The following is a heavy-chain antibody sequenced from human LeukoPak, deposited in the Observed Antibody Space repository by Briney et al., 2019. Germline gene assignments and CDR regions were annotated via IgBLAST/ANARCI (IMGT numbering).Heavy chain of an antibody. D-gene: IGHD4-17*01. J-gene: IGHJ4*02. CDR3: AREETTDDDYFDY. V-gene: IGHV4-38-2*02. CDR2: IYHSGST. Sequence: SETLSLTCTVSGYSISSGYYWGWIRQPPGKGLEWIGSIYHSGSTYYNPSLKSRVTISVDTSKNQFSLKLSSVTAADTPVYYCAREETTDDDYFDYWGQGTLVTVSS. CDR1: GYSISSGYY.